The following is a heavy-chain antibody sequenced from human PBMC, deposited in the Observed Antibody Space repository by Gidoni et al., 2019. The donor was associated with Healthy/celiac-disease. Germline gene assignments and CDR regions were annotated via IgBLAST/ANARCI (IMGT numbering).Heavy chain of an antibody. J-gene: IGHJ4*02. CDR2: IYYSGST. D-gene: IGHD6-13*01. Sequence: QLQLQESGPGLVKPSETLSLTCTVSCGSTRSISYYWGWIRQPPGKGLEWIGSIYYSGSTYYNPSLKSRVTISVDTSKNQFSLKLSSVTAADTAVYYCARSRGYSSSWPFDYWGQGTLVTVSS. CDR3: ARSRGYSSSWPFDY. V-gene: IGHV4-39*01. CDR1: CGSTRSISYY.